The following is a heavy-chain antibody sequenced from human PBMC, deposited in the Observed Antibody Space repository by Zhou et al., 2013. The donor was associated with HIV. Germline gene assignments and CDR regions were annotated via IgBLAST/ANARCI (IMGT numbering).Heavy chain of an antibody. D-gene: IGHD2-2*01. V-gene: IGHV1-69*04. Sequence: QVQLVQSGAEVKKPGSSVKVSCKASGGTFSSYAISWVRQAPGQGLEWMGRIIPILGIANYAQKFQGRVTITADKSTSTAYMELSSLRSEDTAVYYCAAGIVVVPAASFDYWGQGTLVTVSS. CDR1: GGTFSSYA. CDR2: IIPILGIA. CDR3: AAGIVVVPAASFDY. J-gene: IGHJ4*02.